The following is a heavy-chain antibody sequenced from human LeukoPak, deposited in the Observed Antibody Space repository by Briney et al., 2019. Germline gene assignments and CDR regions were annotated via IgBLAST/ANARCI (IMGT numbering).Heavy chain of an antibody. CDR3: ARESAAAGYNWFDP. CDR1: GGSFSGYY. V-gene: IGHV4-34*01. J-gene: IGHJ5*02. CDR2: INHSGST. D-gene: IGHD6-13*01. Sequence: SETLSLTCAVYGGSFSGYYWSWIRQPPGKGLEWIGEINHSGSTNYNPSLKSRVTISVDTSKNQFSLKLSSVTAADTAVYYCARESAAAGYNWFDPWGQGTLVTVSS.